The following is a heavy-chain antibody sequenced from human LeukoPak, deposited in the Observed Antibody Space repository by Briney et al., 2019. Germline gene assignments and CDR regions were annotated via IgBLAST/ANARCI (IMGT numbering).Heavy chain of an antibody. CDR2: IYYSGST. CDR3: AGDTYDSSGYFY. V-gene: IGHV4-30-4*01. CDR1: GGSISSGDYY. D-gene: IGHD3-22*01. Sequence: SETLSLTCTVSGGSISSGDYYWSWIRQPPGKGLEWIGYIYYSGSTYYNPSLKSRVTISVDTSKNQFSLKLSSVTAADTAVYYCAGDTYDSSGYFYWGQGTLVTVSS. J-gene: IGHJ4*02.